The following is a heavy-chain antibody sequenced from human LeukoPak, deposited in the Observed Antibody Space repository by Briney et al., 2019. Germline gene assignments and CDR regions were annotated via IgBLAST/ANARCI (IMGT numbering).Heavy chain of an antibody. V-gene: IGHV3-53*01. D-gene: IGHD3-16*02. J-gene: IGHJ3*02. CDR3: ARELITFGGVIVNGAFDI. CDR1: GFTVSSNY. Sequence: GGSLRLSCAASGFTVSSNYMSWVRQAPGKGLEWVSVIYSGVSTYYADSVKGRFTISRDNSKNTLYLQMNSLRAEDTAVYYCARELITFGGVIVNGAFDIWGQGTMVTVSS. CDR2: IYSGVST.